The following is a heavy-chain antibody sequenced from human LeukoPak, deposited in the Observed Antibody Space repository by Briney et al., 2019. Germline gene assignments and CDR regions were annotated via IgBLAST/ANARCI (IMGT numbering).Heavy chain of an antibody. J-gene: IGHJ4*02. CDR2: IRSKANSYAT. CDR1: GFTFSGSA. V-gene: IGHV3-73*01. Sequence: GGSLRLSCAASGFTFSGSAMHWVRQASGKGLEWVGRIRSKANSYATAYAASVKGRFTISRDDSKNTAYLQMNSLKTEDTAVYYCTRLGVGDTTHFDYWGQGTLVTVSS. CDR3: TRLGVGDTTHFDY. D-gene: IGHD3-16*01.